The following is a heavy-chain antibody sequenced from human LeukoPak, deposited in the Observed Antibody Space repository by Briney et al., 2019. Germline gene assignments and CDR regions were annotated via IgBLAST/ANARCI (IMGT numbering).Heavy chain of an antibody. CDR3: ATDQYGNYVGKDY. CDR1: GFTFSRYS. D-gene: IGHD4-11*01. J-gene: IGHJ4*02. Sequence: GGSLRLSCAASGFTFSRYSMNWVRQGPGKGLEWVGRIKSKTDGGTTDYAAPVKGRFTISRDDSKNTVYLQMNSLKTEDTAVYYCATDQYGNYVGKDYWGQGTLVTVSS. CDR2: IKSKTDGGTT. V-gene: IGHV3-15*01.